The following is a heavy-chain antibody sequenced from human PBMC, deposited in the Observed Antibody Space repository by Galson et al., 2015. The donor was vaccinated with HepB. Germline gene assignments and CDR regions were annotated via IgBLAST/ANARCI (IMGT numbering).Heavy chain of an antibody. CDR3: ARRITQYYYDSSGYYAPSDYFDY. CDR1: GFTFSSYW. CDR2: IKQDGSEK. D-gene: IGHD3-22*01. Sequence: SLRLSCAASGFTFSSYWMSWVRQAPGKGLEWVANIKQDGSEKYYVDSVKGRFTISRDNAKNSLYLQMNSLRAEDTAVYYCARRITQYYYDSSGYYAPSDYFDYWGQGTLVTVSS. J-gene: IGHJ4*02. V-gene: IGHV3-7*05.